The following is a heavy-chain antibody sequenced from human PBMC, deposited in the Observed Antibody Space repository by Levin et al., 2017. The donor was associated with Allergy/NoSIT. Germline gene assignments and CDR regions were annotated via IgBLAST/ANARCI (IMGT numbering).Heavy chain of an antibody. D-gene: IGHD6-19*01. CDR1: GFTFSEYY. CDR2: SRIKTYSYTT. CDR3: VRVPSGGHVFDY. V-gene: IGHV3-72*01. Sequence: GGSLRLSCTVSGFTFSEYYMDWVRQAPGKGLEWVGHSRIKTYSYTTEYAASVKGRFTISRDDSRNSLYLQINSLKSEDTAVYYCVRVPSGGHVFDYWGQGTLVTVSS. J-gene: IGHJ4*02.